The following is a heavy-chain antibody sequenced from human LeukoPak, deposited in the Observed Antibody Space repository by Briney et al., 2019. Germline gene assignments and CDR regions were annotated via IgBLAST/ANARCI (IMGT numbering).Heavy chain of an antibody. J-gene: IGHJ4*02. CDR1: GYTFTSNG. CDR3: ARAANRLHYTHFDY. V-gene: IGHV1-18*01. Sequence: ASVKVSCKASGYTFTSNGINWVRQAPGQGLEWMGWISPSNGNTNYAQKLQGRVTMTTDTSTTTAYMELRSLRSDDTAVYYCARAANRLHYTHFDYWGQGSLVTVSS. CDR2: ISPSNGNT. D-gene: IGHD4-11*01.